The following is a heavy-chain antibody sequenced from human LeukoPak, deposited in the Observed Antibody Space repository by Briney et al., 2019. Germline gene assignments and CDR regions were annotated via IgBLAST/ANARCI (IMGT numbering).Heavy chain of an antibody. CDR2: IYTSGST. J-gene: IGHJ2*01. CDR1: GGSISSGSYY. V-gene: IGHV4-61*02. Sequence: PSETLSLTCTVSGGSISSGSYYWSWIRRPAAKGLEWIGRIYTSGSTHYNPSLKSRVTISVDTSKNQFSLKLSSVTAADTAVYYCARSLPHWYFDLWGRGTLVTVSS. CDR3: ARSLPHWYFDL.